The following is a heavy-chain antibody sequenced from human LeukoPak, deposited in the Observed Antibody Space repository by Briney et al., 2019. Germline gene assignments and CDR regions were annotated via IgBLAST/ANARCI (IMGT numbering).Heavy chain of an antibody. CDR1: GGSFSGYY. J-gene: IGHJ2*01. Sequence: PSETLSLTCAVYGGSFSGYYWSWIRQPPGKGLEWIGEINHSGSTNYNPSLKSRVTISVDTSKNQFSLKLSSVTAADTAVYYCARGRSGLRVTVWYFDLWGRGTLVTVSS. V-gene: IGHV4-34*01. CDR2: INHSGST. D-gene: IGHD4-23*01. CDR3: ARGRSGLRVTVWYFDL.